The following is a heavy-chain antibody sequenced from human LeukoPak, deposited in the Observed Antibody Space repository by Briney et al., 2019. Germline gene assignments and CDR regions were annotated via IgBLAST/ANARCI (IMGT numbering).Heavy chain of an antibody. CDR3: ARAGGSYLNWYFDL. CDR1: GFTFNTYA. CDR2: IWYDGSNK. V-gene: IGHV3-33*01. D-gene: IGHD1-26*01. J-gene: IGHJ2*01. Sequence: GGSLRLSCAASGFTFNTYAIHWVRQAPGKGLEWVAVIWYDGSNKYYADSVRGRFTISRDNSKNTLYLQMNSLRAEDTAVYYCARAGGSYLNWYFDLWGRGTLVTVSS.